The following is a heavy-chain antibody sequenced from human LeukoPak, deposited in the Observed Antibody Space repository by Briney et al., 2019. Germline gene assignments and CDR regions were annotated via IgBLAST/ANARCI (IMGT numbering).Heavy chain of an antibody. Sequence: SETLSLTCAVSGCSISSGYYWGWIRQPPGKGLEWIGSIYHSGSTYYNPSLKSRVTISVDTSKSQFSLKLSSVTAADTAVYYCARENYDILTGSFDYWGQGTLVTVSS. D-gene: IGHD3-9*01. CDR3: ARENYDILTGSFDY. CDR1: GCSISSGYY. J-gene: IGHJ4*02. CDR2: IYHSGST. V-gene: IGHV4-38-2*02.